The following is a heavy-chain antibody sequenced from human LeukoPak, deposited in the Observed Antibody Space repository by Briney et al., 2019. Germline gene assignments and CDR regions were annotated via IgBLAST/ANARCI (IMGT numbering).Heavy chain of an antibody. D-gene: IGHD3-10*01. CDR2: IYTSGST. J-gene: IGHJ4*02. CDR1: GGSISSGSYY. V-gene: IGHV4-61*02. CDR3: ARGVLSVRGVTHFDY. Sequence: SETLSFTCTVSGGSISSGSYYWSWIRQPAGKGLEWIGRIYTSGSTNYNPSLKSRVTISVDTSKNQFSLKLGSVTAADTAVYYCARGVLSVRGVTHFDYWGQGTLVTVSS.